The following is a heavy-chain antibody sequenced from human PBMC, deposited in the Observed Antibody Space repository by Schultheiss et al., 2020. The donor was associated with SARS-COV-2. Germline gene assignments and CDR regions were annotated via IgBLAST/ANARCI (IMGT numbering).Heavy chain of an antibody. CDR2: IIPIFGTA. V-gene: IGHV1-69*05. CDR3: ARDLGSSRRGWFDP. J-gene: IGHJ5*02. Sequence: SVKVSCKASGYTFTGYYMHWVRQAPGQGLEWMGGIIPIFGTANYSQKFQGRVTMTTDTSTSTAYMELSSLRSEDTAVYYCARDLGSSRRGWFDPWGQGTLVTVSS. CDR1: GYTFTGYY. D-gene: IGHD6-13*01.